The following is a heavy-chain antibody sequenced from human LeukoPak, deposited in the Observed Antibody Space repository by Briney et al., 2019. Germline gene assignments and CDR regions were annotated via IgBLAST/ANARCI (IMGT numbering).Heavy chain of an antibody. CDR2: IYYTGRT. J-gene: IGHJ4*02. D-gene: IGHD2-21*02. Sequence: SETLSLTCTVSGGSIRTPSYYWGWIRQPPGKGLEWIGSIYYTGRTFNNPSLKSRVAISVHTSKNLISLKLGSVTAADTAVYYCARSPRGGDIDYWGQGTLVTVSS. V-gene: IGHV4-39*01. CDR1: GGSIRTPSYY. CDR3: ARSPRGGDIDY.